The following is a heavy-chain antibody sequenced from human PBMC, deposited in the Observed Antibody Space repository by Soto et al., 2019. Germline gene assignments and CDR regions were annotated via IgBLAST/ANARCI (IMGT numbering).Heavy chain of an antibody. CDR3: ARAECDGGSCYTLVGLRYGMDV. D-gene: IGHD2-15*01. CDR2: ISYDGNNI. Sequence: QVQLVESGGGVVQPGRSLRLSCAASGFTFSSYAMYWVRQAPGKGLEWVAVISYDGNNIYYADSVKGRFTISRDNSKNTLYLQMNSLRAEDTAVYYCARAECDGGSCYTLVGLRYGMDVWGQGTTVTVSS. V-gene: IGHV3-30-3*01. J-gene: IGHJ6*02. CDR1: GFTFSSYA.